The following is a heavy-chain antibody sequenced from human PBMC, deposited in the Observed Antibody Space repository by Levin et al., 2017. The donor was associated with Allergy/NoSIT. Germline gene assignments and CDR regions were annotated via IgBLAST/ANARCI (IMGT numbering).Heavy chain of an antibody. Sequence: PSETLSLTCTVSGGSISSSSYYWGWIRQPPGKGLEWIGSIYYSGSTYYNPSLKSRVTISVDSSKNQFSLTLSSVTAADTAVYYCARSGYCSGSSCYKYYYYDYYMDGWGKGTTVTVSS. J-gene: IGHJ6*03. CDR1: GGSISSSSYY. CDR3: ARSGYCSGSSCYKYYYYDYYMDG. V-gene: IGHV4-39*01. D-gene: IGHD2-15*01. CDR2: IYYSGST.